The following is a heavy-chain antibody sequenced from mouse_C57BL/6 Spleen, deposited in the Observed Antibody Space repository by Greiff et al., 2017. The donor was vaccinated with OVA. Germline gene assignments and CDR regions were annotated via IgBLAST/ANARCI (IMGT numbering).Heavy chain of an antibody. CDR2: IYPGDGDT. Sequence: QVQLQQSGPELVKPGASVKISCKASGYAFSSSWMNWVKQRPGKGLEWIGRIYPGDGDTNYNGKFKGKATLTSEKSSSTAYMQLSSLTSEDSAVYFCARSDYYGSSHGAMDYWGQGTSVTVSS. CDR1: GYAFSSSW. J-gene: IGHJ4*01. CDR3: ARSDYYGSSHGAMDY. V-gene: IGHV1-82*01. D-gene: IGHD1-1*01.